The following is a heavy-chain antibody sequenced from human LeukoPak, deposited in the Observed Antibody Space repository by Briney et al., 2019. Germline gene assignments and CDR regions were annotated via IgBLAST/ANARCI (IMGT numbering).Heavy chain of an antibody. Sequence: SVKVSCKASGGTFSSYAISWVRQAPGQGLEWMGGIIPIFGTANYAQKFQGRVTITADESTSTAYMELSSLRSEDTAVYYCARVHHYYDVVTGYGEYFFDQWGQGTLVTVSS. V-gene: IGHV1-69*13. CDR3: ARVHHYYDVVTGYGEYFFDQ. J-gene: IGHJ4*02. CDR2: IIPIFGTA. CDR1: GGTFSSYA. D-gene: IGHD3-9*01.